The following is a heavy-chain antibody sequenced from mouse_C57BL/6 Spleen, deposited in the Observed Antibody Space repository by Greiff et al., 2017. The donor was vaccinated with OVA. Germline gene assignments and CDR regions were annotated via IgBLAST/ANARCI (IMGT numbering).Heavy chain of an antibody. J-gene: IGHJ1*03. CDR3: ARKGYDYDDWYFDV. V-gene: IGHV2-9-1*01. D-gene: IGHD2-4*01. CDR1: GFSLTSYA. CDR2: IWTGGGT. Sequence: VQRVESGPGLVAPSQSLSITCTVSGFSLTSYAISWVRQPPGKGLEWLGVIWTGGGTNYNSALKSRLSISKDNSKSQVFLKMNSLQTDDTARYYCARKGYDYDDWYFDVWGTGTTVTVSS.